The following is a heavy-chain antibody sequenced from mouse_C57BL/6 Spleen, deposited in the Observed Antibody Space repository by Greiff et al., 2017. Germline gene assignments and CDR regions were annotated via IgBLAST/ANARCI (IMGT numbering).Heavy chain of an antibody. CDR1: GYSITSGYY. CDR2: ISYDGSN. CDR3: ARESGIGDFDV. V-gene: IGHV3-6*01. D-gene: IGHD1-3*01. Sequence: VQLQQSGPGLVKPSQSLYLTCSVPGYSITSGYYWNWIRQFPGNKLEWMGYISYDGSNNYNPSLKNRITRPRDTSKNQFFLKLNSVTTEDTATYYCARESGIGDFDVWGTGTTVTVAS. J-gene: IGHJ1*03.